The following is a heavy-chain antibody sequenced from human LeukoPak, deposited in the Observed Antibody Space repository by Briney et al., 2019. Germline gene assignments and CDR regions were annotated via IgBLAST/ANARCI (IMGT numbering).Heavy chain of an antibody. CDR2: ISSSSTTI. D-gene: IGHD2-15*01. Sequence: GGSLRLSCAASGFTFSSYAMSWVRQAPGKGLEWVSYISSSSTTIYYADSVKGRFTISRDNAKNSLYLQMNSLRAEDTAVYYCASSYCSGGTCYSTGELDYWGQGTLVTVSS. CDR1: GFTFSSYA. J-gene: IGHJ4*02. CDR3: ASSYCSGGTCYSTGELDY. V-gene: IGHV3-48*01.